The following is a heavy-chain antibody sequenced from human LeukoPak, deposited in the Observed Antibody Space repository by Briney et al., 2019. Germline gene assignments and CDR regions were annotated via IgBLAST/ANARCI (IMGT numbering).Heavy chain of an antibody. CDR2: IYYSGNT. CDR3: ARRGSGASLEYYFDL. D-gene: IGHD1-14*01. Sequence: SETLSLTCTVSGGSISSYYWSWIRQPPGKGLEYIGYIYYSGNTNSNPSLNSRVTISVDTSRNQFSLKLSSVTAADTAVYYCARRGSGASLEYYFDLWGRGTLVTVSS. CDR1: GGSISSYY. J-gene: IGHJ2*01. V-gene: IGHV4-59*08.